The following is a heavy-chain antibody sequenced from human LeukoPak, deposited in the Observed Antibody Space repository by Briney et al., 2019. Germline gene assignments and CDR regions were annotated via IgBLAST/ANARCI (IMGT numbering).Heavy chain of an antibody. D-gene: IGHD5-12*01. J-gene: IGHJ4*02. CDR2: INSDGSNT. CDR1: GFTFSFYW. V-gene: IGHV3-74*01. CDR3: ARGYSGYEADFDN. Sequence: PGGSLRLSCAASGFTFSFYWMHWVRQAPGKGLVWVSHINSDGSNTIYADSVKGRFAISRDNAKNTLYLQMNSLRAEDTAVYYCARGYSGYEADFDNWGQGTLVTVSS.